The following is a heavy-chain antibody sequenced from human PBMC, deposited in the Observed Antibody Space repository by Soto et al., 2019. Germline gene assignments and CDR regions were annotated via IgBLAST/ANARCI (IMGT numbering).Heavy chain of an antibody. V-gene: IGHV3-21*01. Sequence: WGSLALACASSGFTFSIYSMNWVCQGQGKGLDLVSSISSSSSYIYYADSVKGRFTISRDNAKNSLYLQMNSLRAEDAAVYYCAREREGVYRNYYYGMDVWGQGTTVTVSS. CDR3: AREREGVYRNYYYGMDV. J-gene: IGHJ6*01. D-gene: IGHD1-26*01. CDR1: GFTFSIYS. CDR2: ISSSSSYI.